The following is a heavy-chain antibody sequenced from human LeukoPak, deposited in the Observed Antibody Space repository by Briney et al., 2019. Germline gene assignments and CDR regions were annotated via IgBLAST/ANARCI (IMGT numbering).Heavy chain of an antibody. Sequence: GGSLRLSCAASGFTFSSYAMSWVRQAPGKGLEWVSAISGSGGSTYYADSVKGRFTIPRDNSKNTLYLQMNSLRAEDTAVYYCAKGVTMVRGVTFDYWGQGTLVTVS. J-gene: IGHJ4*02. D-gene: IGHD3-10*01. CDR2: ISGSGGST. CDR3: AKGVTMVRGVTFDY. CDR1: GFTFSSYA. V-gene: IGHV3-23*01.